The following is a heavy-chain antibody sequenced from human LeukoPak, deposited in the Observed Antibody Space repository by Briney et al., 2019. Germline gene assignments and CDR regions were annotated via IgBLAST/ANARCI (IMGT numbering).Heavy chain of an antibody. CDR3: AKDISFGSGYDSRYYYYYYGMDV. D-gene: IGHD5-12*01. J-gene: IGHJ6*02. CDR1: GFTFDDYA. V-gene: IGHV3-9*01. Sequence: GGSLRLSCAASGFTFDDYAMHWVRQAPGKGLEWVSGISWNSGSIGYADSVKGRFTISRDNAKNSLYLQMNSLRAEDTALYYCAKDISFGSGYDSRYYYYYYGMDVWGQGTTVTVSS. CDR2: ISWNSGSI.